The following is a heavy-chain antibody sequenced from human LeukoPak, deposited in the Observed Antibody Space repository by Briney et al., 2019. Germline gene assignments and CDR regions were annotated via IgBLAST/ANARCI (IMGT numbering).Heavy chain of an antibody. Sequence: GASVKVSCKASGYTFTGYYMHWVRQAPGQGLEWMGWINPNSGGTNYAQKFQGRVTMTRDTSISTAYMELSRLRSDDTAVYYCARDQNVVVPAAIPGIRYYMDVWGKGTTVTVSS. CDR1: GYTFTGYY. CDR3: ARDQNVVVPAAIPGIRYYMDV. J-gene: IGHJ6*03. V-gene: IGHV1-2*02. CDR2: INPNSGGT. D-gene: IGHD2-2*01.